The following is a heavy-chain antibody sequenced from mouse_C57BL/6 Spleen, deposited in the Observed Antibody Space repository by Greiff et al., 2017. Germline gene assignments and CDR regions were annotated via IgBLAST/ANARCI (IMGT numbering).Heavy chain of an antibody. J-gene: IGHJ2*01. CDR1: GYSITSGYY. V-gene: IGHV3-6*01. CDR2: ISYDGSN. D-gene: IGHD2-4*01. Sequence: EVKLQESGPGLVKPSQSLSLTCSVTGYSITSGYYWNWIRQFPGNKLEWMGYISYDGSNNYNPSLKNRISITRDTSNNQFFLKLNSVTTEDTATYYCARETPYYDHRGFDYWGQGTTLTVSS. CDR3: ARETPYYDHRGFDY.